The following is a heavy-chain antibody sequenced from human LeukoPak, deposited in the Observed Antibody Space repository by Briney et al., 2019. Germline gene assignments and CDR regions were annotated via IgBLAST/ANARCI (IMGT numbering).Heavy chain of an antibody. D-gene: IGHD4-11*01. J-gene: IGHJ5*02. Sequence: GASVKVSCKASGYTFTRYGISWVRQAPGQGLELMGWISAYNGNANYAQKFQGRVTMTTDTSTSTAYMELRSLRSDDTAVYYCARAGYVTTCWFDPWGQGTLVTVSS. V-gene: IGHV1-18*01. CDR1: GYTFTRYG. CDR3: ARAGYVTTCWFDP. CDR2: ISAYNGNA.